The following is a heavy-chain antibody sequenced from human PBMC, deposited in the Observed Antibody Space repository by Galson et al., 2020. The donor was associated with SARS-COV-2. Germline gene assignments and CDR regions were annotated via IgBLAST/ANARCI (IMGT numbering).Heavy chain of an antibody. Sequence: GGSLRLSCAASGFTVGSRWISWVRRAPGKGLEWVSLIDAAGNPFYADSIKGRFTISRDNSRNIVFLQMTSLRAVDTAVYYCLREGDTIYPDYWGPGTLATVSS. J-gene: IGHJ4*02. CDR2: IDAAGNP. CDR1: GFTVGSRW. CDR3: LREGDTIYPDY. D-gene: IGHD3-10*01. V-gene: IGHV3-53*01.